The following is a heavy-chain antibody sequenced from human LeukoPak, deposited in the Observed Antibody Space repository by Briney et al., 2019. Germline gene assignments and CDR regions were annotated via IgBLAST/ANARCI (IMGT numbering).Heavy chain of an antibody. J-gene: IGHJ4*02. CDR1: GGSISSYF. CDR2: IYYSGST. Sequence: SSETLSLTCTVSGGSISSYFWSWIRQPPGKGLEWIGYIYYSGSTNYNPSLKSRVTMSVDTPKNQFSLKLSSVTAADTAVYYCARIDRAVAGTTDYWGQGTLVTVSS. V-gene: IGHV4-59*08. CDR3: ARIDRAVAGTTDY. D-gene: IGHD6-19*01.